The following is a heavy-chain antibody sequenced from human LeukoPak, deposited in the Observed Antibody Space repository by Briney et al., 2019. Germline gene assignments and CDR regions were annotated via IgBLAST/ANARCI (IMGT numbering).Heavy chain of an antibody. CDR1: GGSFSGYY. CDR2: INHSGST. V-gene: IGHV4-34*01. Sequence: SSETLSLTCAVYGGSFSGYYWSWIRQPPGKGLEWIGEINHSGSTNYNPSLKSRVTISVDTSKNQFSLKLSSVTAPDTAVYYCARGDITMVRGVIPIRNYFDYWGQGTLVTVSS. CDR3: ARGDITMVRGVIPIRNYFDY. J-gene: IGHJ4*02. D-gene: IGHD3-10*01.